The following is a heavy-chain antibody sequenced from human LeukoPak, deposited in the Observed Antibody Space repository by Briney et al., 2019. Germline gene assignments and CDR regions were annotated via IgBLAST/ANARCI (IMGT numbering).Heavy chain of an antibody. V-gene: IGHV6-1*01. Sequence: SQTLSLTCAISGDSVSSNSAAWNWISPSPSRGFEWLGRTYYRSKCYNDYAVSVKSRITINPDTSKNQFPLQLNSVTPEDTAVYYCARVEVLPTILEWLPPPTNDAFDIWGQGTMVTVSS. CDR2: TYYRSKCYN. D-gene: IGHD3-3*01. J-gene: IGHJ3*02. CDR1: GDSVSSNSAA. CDR3: ARVEVLPTILEWLPPPTNDAFDI.